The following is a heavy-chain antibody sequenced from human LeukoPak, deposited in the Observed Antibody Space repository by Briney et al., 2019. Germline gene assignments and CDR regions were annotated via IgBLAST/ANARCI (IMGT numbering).Heavy chain of an antibody. D-gene: IGHD6-19*01. V-gene: IGHV3-23*01. CDR1: GFTFSSYE. CDR2: ISGSGGST. J-gene: IGHJ4*02. Sequence: TGGSLRLSCAASGFTFSSYEMNWVRQAPGKGLEWVSAISGSGGSTYYADSVKGRFTISRDNSKNTLHLQMNSLRAEDTAVYYCAKDIRRIAVAGSDYWGQGTLVTVSS. CDR3: AKDIRRIAVAGSDY.